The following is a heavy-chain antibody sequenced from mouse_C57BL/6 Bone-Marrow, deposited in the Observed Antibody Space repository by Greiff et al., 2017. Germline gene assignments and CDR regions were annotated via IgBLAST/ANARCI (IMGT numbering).Heavy chain of an antibody. CDR1: GYTFTSYW. V-gene: IGHV1-69*01. J-gene: IGHJ4*01. CDR3: ARVYYYGRGTYAMDY. CDR2: IDPSDSYT. D-gene: IGHD1-1*01. Sequence: VQLQQPGAELVMPGASVKLSCKASGYTFTSYWMHWVKQRPGQGLAWIGEIDPSDSYTNYNQQFKGKSTLTVDKSSSTAYMQLSSLTSEDSAVYYCARVYYYGRGTYAMDYWGQGTSVTVSS.